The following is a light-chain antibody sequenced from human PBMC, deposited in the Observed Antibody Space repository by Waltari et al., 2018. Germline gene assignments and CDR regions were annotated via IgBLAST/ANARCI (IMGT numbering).Light chain of an antibody. J-gene: IGLJ3*02. CDR2: NNN. Sequence: QPVLLQPPSASGTLGPRVTLNCSGSSANIKGTTVNWYQQSPGAAPKVFIYNNNQRPSGVPVRFSGSKSGTSASLAISGLQSEDEANYYCAAWDDSVNAWLFGGGAKLTVL. CDR1: SANIKGTT. V-gene: IGLV1-44*01. CDR3: AAWDDSVNAWL.